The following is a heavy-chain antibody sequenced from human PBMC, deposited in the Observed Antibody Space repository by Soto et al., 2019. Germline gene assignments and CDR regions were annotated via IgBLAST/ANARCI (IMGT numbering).Heavy chain of an antibody. Sequence: SETLSLTCAVSGYSISSGSYWGWIRQPPGKGLEWIVSIYDSGVTYYNLSLKSRVTASVDTSENQFSLNLNSMTAADAAVYYCAMRASGEPPYYFDSWGQGTQVTVSS. CDR1: GYSISSGSY. V-gene: IGHV4-38-2*01. J-gene: IGHJ4*02. D-gene: IGHD7-27*01. CDR3: AMRASGEPPYYFDS. CDR2: IYDSGVT.